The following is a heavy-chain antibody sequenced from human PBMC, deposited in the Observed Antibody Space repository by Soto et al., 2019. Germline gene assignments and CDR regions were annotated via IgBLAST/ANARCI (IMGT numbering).Heavy chain of an antibody. D-gene: IGHD3-16*01. CDR2: IRWNSGSI. J-gene: IGHJ6*03. CDR3: AKAIAPITGYMDF. CDR1: GFTFDDYA. Sequence: EVQLVESGGGLVQPGRSLRLSCAASGFTFDDYAMHWVRQAPGKGLEWVSGIRWNSGSIGYADSVKGRFTISRDNAKNTLYLQMNSLRAEDTALEYCAKAIAPITGYMDFWGKGTTVTVS. V-gene: IGHV3-9*01.